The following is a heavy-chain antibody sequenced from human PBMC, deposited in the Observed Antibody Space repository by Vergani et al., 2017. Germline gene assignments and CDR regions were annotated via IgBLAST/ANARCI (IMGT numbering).Heavy chain of an antibody. J-gene: IGHJ4*02. CDR1: GYTFTSYA. Sequence: QVQLVQSGAEVKKPGASVKVSCKASGYTFTSYAMHLVRQAPGQRLEWMGWINAGNGNTKYSQKFQGRVTITADKSTSTAYMELSSLRSEDTAVYYCASIDGYSSSWYGNYFDYWGQGTLVTVSS. V-gene: IGHV1-3*01. CDR2: INAGNGNT. D-gene: IGHD6-13*01. CDR3: ASIDGYSSSWYGNYFDY.